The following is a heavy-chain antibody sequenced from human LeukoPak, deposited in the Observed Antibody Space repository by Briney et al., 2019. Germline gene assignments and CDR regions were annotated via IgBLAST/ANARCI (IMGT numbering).Heavy chain of an antibody. V-gene: IGHV3-33*01. CDR1: GFTFSSYG. CDR3: ARDVFRFMVRGVFDY. Sequence: GGSLRLSCAASGFTFSSYGMHWVRQAPGKGLEWVAVIWYDGSNKYYADSVKGRFTISRDNSKNTLYLQMNSLRAEDTAVYYCARDVFRFMVRGVFDYWGQGTLVTVSS. D-gene: IGHD3-10*01. J-gene: IGHJ4*02. CDR2: IWYDGSNK.